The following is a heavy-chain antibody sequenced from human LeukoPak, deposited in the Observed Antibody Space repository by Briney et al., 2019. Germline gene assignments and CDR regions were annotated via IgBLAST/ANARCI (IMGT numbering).Heavy chain of an antibody. CDR3: ARGGNKQWLDNWFDP. CDR1: GGTFSSYA. J-gene: IGHJ5*02. D-gene: IGHD6-19*01. V-gene: IGHV1-69*05. Sequence: SVKVSCKASGGTFSSYAISWVRQAPGQGLEWMGGIIPIFGTANYAQKFQGRVTITTDESTSTAYMELSSLRSEDTAVYYWARGGNKQWLDNWFDPWGQGTLVTVSS. CDR2: IIPIFGTA.